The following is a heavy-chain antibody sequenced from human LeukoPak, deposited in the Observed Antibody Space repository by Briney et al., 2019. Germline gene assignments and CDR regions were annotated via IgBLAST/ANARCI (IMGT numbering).Heavy chain of an antibody. CDR1: GGTFSSYA. CDR2: IIPIFGTA. J-gene: IGHJ4*02. CDR3: ARVATYYYDSSGSFDY. V-gene: IGHV1-69*13. Sequence: SVKVSCKASGGTFSSYAISWVRQAPGQGLEWMGGIIPIFGTANYAQKFQGRVTITADESTSTAYMELSSLRSEDTAVYYCARVATYYYDSSGSFDYWGQGTLVTVSS. D-gene: IGHD3-22*01.